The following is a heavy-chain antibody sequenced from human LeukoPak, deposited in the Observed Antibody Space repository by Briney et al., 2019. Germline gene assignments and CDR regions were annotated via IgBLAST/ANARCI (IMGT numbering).Heavy chain of an antibody. Sequence: GGSLRLSCAGSGFILNNYAMHWVRQPPGKGLEWVSGISWNSGSIDYADSVKGRFTISRDNAKNSLYLQMNSLRVEDTAFYYCAKDNRRHYTSGPNPDSLHWGQGTLVTVSS. CDR1: GFILNNYA. CDR3: AKDNRRHYTSGPNPDSLH. J-gene: IGHJ4*02. CDR2: ISWNSGSI. V-gene: IGHV3-9*01. D-gene: IGHD6-19*01.